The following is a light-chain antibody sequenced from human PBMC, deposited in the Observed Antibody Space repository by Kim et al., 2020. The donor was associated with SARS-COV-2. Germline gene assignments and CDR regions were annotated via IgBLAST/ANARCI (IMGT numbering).Light chain of an antibody. CDR3: QQYHSDPLT. CDR1: QSISSW. Sequence: DIQMTQSPSTLSASVGDRVTITCRASQSISSWLAWYQQKAGKAPKFLIQTASRLESGVPSRFSGSGSGTEFTLTISSLQPDDFATYYCQQYHSDPLTFGGGTKVDIK. CDR2: TAS. J-gene: IGKJ4*01. V-gene: IGKV1-5*03.